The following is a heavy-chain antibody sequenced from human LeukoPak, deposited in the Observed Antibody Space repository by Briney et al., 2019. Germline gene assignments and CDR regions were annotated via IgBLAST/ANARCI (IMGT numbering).Heavy chain of an antibody. D-gene: IGHD2-15*01. CDR3: ARDRRYCSGGSCYFDYFFDY. V-gene: IGHV3-30-3*01. CDR2: LSYDGSII. J-gene: IGHJ4*02. Sequence: GGSLRLSCATSGFSFKSYAFHWGRQAPGKGLGWVAVLSYDGSIIFYAASVKGRFTISRDNSQNTLYLQMNSLRTEDTALYFCARDRRYCSGGSCYFDYFFDYWGQGTLVTVSS. CDR1: GFSFKSYA.